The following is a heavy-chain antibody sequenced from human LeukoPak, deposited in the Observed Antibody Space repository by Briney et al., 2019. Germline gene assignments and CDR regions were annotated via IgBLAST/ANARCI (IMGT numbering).Heavy chain of an antibody. J-gene: IGHJ6*02. CDR1: GGSISSGDYY. CDR3: ARLALDRINCSGGSCYSSYYYYYYGMDV. CDR2: VYYSGST. V-gene: IGHV4-30-4*01. Sequence: SETLSLTCTVSGGSISSGDYYWSWIRQPPGKGLEWIGYVYYSGSTYYNPSLKSRVTISVDTSKNQFSLKLSSATAADTAVYYCARLALDRINCSGGSCYSSYYYYYYGMDVWGQGTTVTVSS. D-gene: IGHD2-15*01.